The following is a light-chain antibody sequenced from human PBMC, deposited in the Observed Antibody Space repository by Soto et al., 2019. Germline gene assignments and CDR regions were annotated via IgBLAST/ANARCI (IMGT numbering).Light chain of an antibody. V-gene: IGKV1-39*01. CDR2: DAS. Sequence: DIQMTQSPSSLSASVGDRLTITCRASQTISTYLNWYQQKPGKAPRLLIYDASSLLSGVPSRFSGSGSGTDFTLTIASLQPEDFSTYYCQQSDSIPYTFGQGTKVEI. J-gene: IGKJ2*01. CDR1: QTISTY. CDR3: QQSDSIPYT.